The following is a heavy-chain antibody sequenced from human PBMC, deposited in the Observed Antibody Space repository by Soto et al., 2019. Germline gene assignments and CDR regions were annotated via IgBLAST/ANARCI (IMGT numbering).Heavy chain of an antibody. CDR3: ARIPASPARRNDAFEI. CDR2: ISYDGSNK. V-gene: IGHV3-30-3*01. D-gene: IGHD2-2*01. J-gene: IGHJ3*02. Sequence: QVQLVESGGGVVQPGRSLRLSCAASGFTFSSYAMHWVRQAPGKGLEWVAVISYDGSNKYYADSVKGRFTISRDNSKNTLYLQLNSLRSEDTAVYYCARIPASPARRNDAFEIWGQGTVVTV. CDR1: GFTFSSYA.